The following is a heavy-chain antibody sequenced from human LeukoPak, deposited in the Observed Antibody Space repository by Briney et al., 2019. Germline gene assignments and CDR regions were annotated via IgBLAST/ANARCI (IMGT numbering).Heavy chain of an antibody. CDR3: ARRWNYGRNYYIDV. J-gene: IGHJ6*03. V-gene: IGHV4-34*01. D-gene: IGHD1-7*01. CDR2: INDSGRT. Sequence: SETLSLTCAVYGGSFSNYYWSWIRQPPGKGLEWIGEINDSGRTNYNPSLMSRVTVSVDTSKNQFSLRLTSVTATDTAVYYCARRWNYGRNYYIDVWGNGATVSASS. CDR1: GGSFSNYY.